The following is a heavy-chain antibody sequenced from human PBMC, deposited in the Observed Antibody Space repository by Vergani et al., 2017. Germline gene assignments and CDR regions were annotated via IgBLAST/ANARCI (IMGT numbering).Heavy chain of an antibody. CDR2: MDYNGRA. CDR3: ARDTAVADDVFDL. J-gene: IGHJ3*01. V-gene: IGHV4-39*02. D-gene: IGHD6-19*01. Sequence: QLQLQESGPGLVKPSGTLSLTCSVTGGSFFNSRYYWGWIRQPPGKGLEWIGSMDYNGRAYYTPSLRRRVAISIDTSKMQFSLKVSSVTAADTAVYFCARDTAVADDVFDLWGQGTLVSVSA. CDR1: GGSFFNSRYY.